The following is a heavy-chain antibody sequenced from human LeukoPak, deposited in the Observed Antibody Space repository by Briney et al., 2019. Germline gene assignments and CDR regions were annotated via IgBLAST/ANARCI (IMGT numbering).Heavy chain of an antibody. J-gene: IGHJ6*03. CDR3: ARGAMDTAMVTHYYYYMDV. Sequence: GGSLRLSCAASGFTFSSYGMHWVRQAPGKGLEWVAVIWYDGSNKYYADSVKGRFTISRDNSKNTLYLQMNSLRAEDTAVYYCARGAMDTAMVTHYYYYMDVWGKGTTVTVSS. D-gene: IGHD5-18*01. V-gene: IGHV3-33*01. CDR1: GFTFSSYG. CDR2: IWYDGSNK.